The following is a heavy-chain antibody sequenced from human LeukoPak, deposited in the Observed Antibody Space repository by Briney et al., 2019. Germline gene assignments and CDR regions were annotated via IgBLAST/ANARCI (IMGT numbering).Heavy chain of an antibody. CDR2: ISYDGNNE. D-gene: IGHD3-10*01. Sequence: GGSLRLSCAASGFTFGAYAMHWVRQSPGKGLEWVALISYDGNNEWYADSVKGRFTVSRDNSKNTLYLQMNSLSADDTAVYYCAKVAHYYGSGSYYEYYFDYWGQGALVTVSS. CDR3: AKVAHYYGSGSYYEYYFDY. J-gene: IGHJ4*02. V-gene: IGHV3-30*04. CDR1: GFTFGAYA.